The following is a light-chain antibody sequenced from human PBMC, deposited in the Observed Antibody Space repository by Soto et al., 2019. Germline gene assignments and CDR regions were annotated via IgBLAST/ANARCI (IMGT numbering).Light chain of an antibody. V-gene: IGKV3-11*01. CDR2: DAS. Sequence: EIVLTQSPATLSLSPGERATLSCRASQSVSNYLAWFQQKPGQAPRLLIYDASNRATGIPAMFSGSGSGTDFTLTIISLEPEDFAVYYCQQRSSWPLLTFGGGTKVEI. J-gene: IGKJ4*01. CDR1: QSVSNY. CDR3: QQRSSWPLLT.